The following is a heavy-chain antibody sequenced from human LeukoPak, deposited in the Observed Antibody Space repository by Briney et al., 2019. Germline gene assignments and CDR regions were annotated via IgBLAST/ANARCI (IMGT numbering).Heavy chain of an antibody. Sequence: ASVKVSCKASGYSFADYYMHWVRQAPGQGLEWMGWINPNSGGTNYAQKFQGRVTMTRDTSISTAYMELSRLRSDDTAVYYCAGLLRWDWFDPWGQGTLVTVSS. CDR3: AGLLRWDWFDP. V-gene: IGHV1-2*02. CDR2: INPNSGGT. D-gene: IGHD5-12*01. J-gene: IGHJ5*02. CDR1: GYSFADYY.